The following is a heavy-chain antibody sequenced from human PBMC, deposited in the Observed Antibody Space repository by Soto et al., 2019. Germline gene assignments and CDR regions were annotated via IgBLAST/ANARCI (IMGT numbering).Heavy chain of an antibody. Sequence: GGSLRLSCAASGFTFSSYAMSWVRQAPGKGLEWVSAISGSGGSTYYADSVKGRFTISRDNSKNTLYLQMNSLRAEDTAVYYCAKGSSGWYRDPLPLDVWGQGTTVTVSS. J-gene: IGHJ6*02. CDR1: GFTFSSYA. CDR2: ISGSGGST. V-gene: IGHV3-23*01. D-gene: IGHD6-19*01. CDR3: AKGSSGWYRDPLPLDV.